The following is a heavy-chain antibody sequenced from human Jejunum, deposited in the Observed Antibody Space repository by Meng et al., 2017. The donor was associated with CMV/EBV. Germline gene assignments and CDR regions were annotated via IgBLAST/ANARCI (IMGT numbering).Heavy chain of an antibody. CDR1: SISTSDYY. D-gene: IGHD4-11*01. CDR2: MHYSGPT. Sequence: SISTSDYYCGWIRQPPGKGLEWIGSMHYSGPTYYNPSLKSRVTISVDTSKNQFSLRLNSVTAADTAVYYCARDATLYSNFNWFDPWGQGTQVTVSS. CDR3: ARDATLYSNFNWFDP. V-gene: IGHV4-39*07. J-gene: IGHJ5*02.